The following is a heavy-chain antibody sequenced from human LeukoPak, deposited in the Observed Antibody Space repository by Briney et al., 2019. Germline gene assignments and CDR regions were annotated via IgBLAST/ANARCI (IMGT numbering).Heavy chain of an antibody. V-gene: IGHV1-69*05. D-gene: IGHD3-3*01. CDR3: ASADSMFGVVTLDY. Sequence: SVKVSCKASGGTFSSYAISWVRQAPGQGLEWMGGIIPIFGTANYAQKFQGRVTITTDESTSTAYMELSSLRSEDTAVYYCASADSMFGVVTLDYWGQGTLVTVSS. J-gene: IGHJ4*02. CDR1: GGTFSSYA. CDR2: IIPIFGTA.